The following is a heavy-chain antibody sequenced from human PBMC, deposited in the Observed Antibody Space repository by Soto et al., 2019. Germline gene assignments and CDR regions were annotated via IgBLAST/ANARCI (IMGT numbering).Heavy chain of an antibody. V-gene: IGHV1-18*01. CDR3: ARDLTIFGVGSNYGMDV. CDR2: ISAYNGNT. CDR1: GYTFTSYD. J-gene: IGHJ6*02. Sequence: GASVKVSCKASGYTFTSYDINWVRQATGQGLEWMGWISAYNGNTNYAQKLQGRVTMTTDTSTSTAYMELRSLRSDDTAVYYCARDLTIFGVGSNYGMDVWGQGTTVTVSS. D-gene: IGHD3-3*01.